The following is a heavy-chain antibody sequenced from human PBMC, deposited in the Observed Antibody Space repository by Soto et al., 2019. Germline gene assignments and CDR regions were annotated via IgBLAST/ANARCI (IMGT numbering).Heavy chain of an antibody. J-gene: IGHJ4*02. V-gene: IGHV3-21*02. CDR1: GFIFRTYG. CDR3: GRAIGRGIIRD. D-gene: IGHD3-10*01. Sequence: EVQLVESGGGLVKPGGSLRLSCTASGFIFRTYGMTWVRQAPGKGLEWVSSIYSSGTFIYYADSVKGRFTISRDDAKNSLFLQTNSLRAEDTAVYYCGRAIGRGIIRDWGQGTLVTVSS. CDR2: IYSSGTFI.